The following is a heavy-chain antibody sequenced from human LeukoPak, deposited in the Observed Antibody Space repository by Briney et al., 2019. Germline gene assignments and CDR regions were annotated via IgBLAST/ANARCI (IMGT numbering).Heavy chain of an antibody. Sequence: SGGSLRLSCAASGFTFDDYAMHWVRQAPGKGLEWVSGISWNSGSIGYADSVKGRFTISRDNAKNSLYLQMNSLRAEDTALYYCAKNQRKYFDWFGDPDWFDPWGQGTLVTVSS. CDR1: GFTFDDYA. D-gene: IGHD3-9*01. CDR3: AKNQRKYFDWFGDPDWFDP. J-gene: IGHJ5*02. V-gene: IGHV3-9*01. CDR2: ISWNSGSI.